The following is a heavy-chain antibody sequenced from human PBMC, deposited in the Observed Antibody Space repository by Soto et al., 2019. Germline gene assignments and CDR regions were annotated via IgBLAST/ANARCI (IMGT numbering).Heavy chain of an antibody. J-gene: IGHJ4*01. D-gene: IGHD3-3*01. CDR2: IIPLFGTE. V-gene: IGHV1-69*06. CDR1: GGSFSTYA. Sequence: QVHLVQSGAEVKKPGSSVKVSCKASGGSFSTYAINWLRQAPGPGLEWMGGIIPLFGTENYAQNFQDRFTFTADKSTTTAYMEVSSLTSEDTAVYYCATGFWSGPIAHYFDYWGQGTLVTVSS. CDR3: ATGFWSGPIAHYFDY.